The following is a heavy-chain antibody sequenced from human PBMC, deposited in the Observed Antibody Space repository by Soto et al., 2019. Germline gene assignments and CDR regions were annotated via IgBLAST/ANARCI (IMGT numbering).Heavy chain of an antibody. Sequence: LRLSCVASGFTFGNYWLHWVRETPGKGLLWVSLINSDGSIRRYADSVQGRFTISRDNARNTLFLQMNSLRPEDTAVYYCVREPRYEISGHYFEGFDYWSQGTLVTVSS. CDR2: INSDGSIR. D-gene: IGHD3-22*01. CDR3: VREPRYEISGHYFEGFDY. J-gene: IGHJ4*02. V-gene: IGHV3-74*01. CDR1: GFTFGNYW.